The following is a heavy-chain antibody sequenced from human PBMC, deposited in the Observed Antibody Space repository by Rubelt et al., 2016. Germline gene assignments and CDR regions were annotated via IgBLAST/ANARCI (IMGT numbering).Heavy chain of an antibody. J-gene: IGHJ1*01. CDR1: GGSITTYY. V-gene: IGHV4-59*08. Sequence: QVQLQESGPGLVKPSETLSLTCTVSGGSITTYYWSWIRQPPGKGLEWIGYIYYSGGTNYNPSLKSRVTASVDRSKNQFSLKLSSVTAADTAVYYCARHRVGVTSAEYFPHWGQGTLVIVSS. CDR2: IYYSGGT. D-gene: IGHD1-26*01. CDR3: ARHRVGVTSAEYFPH.